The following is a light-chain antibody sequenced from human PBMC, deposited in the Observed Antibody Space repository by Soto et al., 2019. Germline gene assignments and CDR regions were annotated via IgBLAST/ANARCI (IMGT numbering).Light chain of an antibody. J-gene: IGLJ1*01. CDR3: SSYTTSNTRQIV. Sequence: QSALTQPASVSGSPGQSITISCTGISSDVGGYNYVSWYQHHPGKAPKLIIYDVTSRPSGVSIRFSGSKSDNTASLTISGLQPEDEADYHCSSYTTSNTRQIVFGTGTKLTVL. V-gene: IGLV2-14*03. CDR1: SSDVGGYNY. CDR2: DVT.